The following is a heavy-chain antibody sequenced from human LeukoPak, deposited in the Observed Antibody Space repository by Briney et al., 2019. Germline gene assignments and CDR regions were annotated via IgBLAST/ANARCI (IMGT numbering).Heavy chain of an antibody. CDR3: ARGPVDTAPGNFDY. CDR2: ISYDGSNK. CDR1: GFTFSSYA. Sequence: PGGSLRLSCAASGFTFSSYAMHWVRQAPGKGLEWVAVISYDGSNKYYADSVKGRFTISRDNSKNTLYLQMNSLRAEDTAVYYCARGPVDTAPGNFDYRGQGTLVTVSS. D-gene: IGHD5-18*01. J-gene: IGHJ4*02. V-gene: IGHV3-30-3*01.